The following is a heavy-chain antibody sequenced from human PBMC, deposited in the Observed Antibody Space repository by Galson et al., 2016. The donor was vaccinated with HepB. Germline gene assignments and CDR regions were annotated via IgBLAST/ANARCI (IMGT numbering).Heavy chain of an antibody. CDR3: ARVASIAVDTDGFDI. V-gene: IGHV3-33*01. J-gene: IGHJ3*02. CDR1: GFSFSRYA. D-gene: IGHD6-19*01. Sequence: SLRLSCAASGFSFSRYAMHWVRQAPGKGLEWVAFIWFDGNKKHYADSVKGRVSISRDNSKNTVYLQMNSLRVEDTAVYYCARVASIAVDTDGFDIWGQGTMVTVSS. CDR2: IWFDGNKK.